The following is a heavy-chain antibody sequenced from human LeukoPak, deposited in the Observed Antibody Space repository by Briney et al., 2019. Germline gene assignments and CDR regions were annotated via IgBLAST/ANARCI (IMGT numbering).Heavy chain of an antibody. CDR2: ISYDGANK. V-gene: IGHV3-30*04. CDR3: ARVRYRSSWSSPNTENWFDT. J-gene: IGHJ5*02. Sequence: GGSLILSCGASGFTFSSYAMNWLRQAPGKGLEGVAVISYDGANKYYADSVKGRFTISRDNSKNTLYLQMNSLRDEDTAVYYCARVRYRSSWSSPNTENWFDTWGQETLVTVSS. D-gene: IGHD6-13*01. CDR1: GFTFSSYA.